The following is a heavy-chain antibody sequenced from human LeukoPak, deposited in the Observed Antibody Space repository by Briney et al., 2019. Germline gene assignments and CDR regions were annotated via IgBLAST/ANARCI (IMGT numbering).Heavy chain of an antibody. CDR2: IHHTGST. V-gene: IGHV4-34*01. J-gene: IGHJ4*02. D-gene: IGHD2-2*01. Sequence: SETLSLTCAVYGGSFSGYYYNWIRQPPGKGLEWIGEIHHTGSTNYNPSLKSRVTISVDMSKNQFSLKLSSVTAADTAVYYCASYAGGYFDYWGQGTLVTVSS. CDR1: GGSFSGYY. CDR3: ASYAGGYFDY.